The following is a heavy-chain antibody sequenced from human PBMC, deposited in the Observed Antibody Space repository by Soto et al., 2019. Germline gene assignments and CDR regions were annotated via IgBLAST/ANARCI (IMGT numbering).Heavy chain of an antibody. D-gene: IGHD4-17*01. J-gene: IGHJ4*02. V-gene: IGHV3-15*01. CDR3: PTELYGGNSPVDY. Sequence: EVQLVESGGGLVKPGGSLRLSCAASGFTFSNAWMSWVRQAPGKGLEWVGRIKSKTDGGTTDYAAPVKGRFTISRDDSKNTLYLQMNSLKTEDTAVYYCPTELYGGNSPVDYWGQGTLVTVSS. CDR2: IKSKTDGGTT. CDR1: GFTFSNAW.